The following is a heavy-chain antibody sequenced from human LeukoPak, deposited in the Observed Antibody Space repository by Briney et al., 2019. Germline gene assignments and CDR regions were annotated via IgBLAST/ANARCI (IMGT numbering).Heavy chain of an antibody. Sequence: ASVKVSCKASGYTFTGYYGHWVRQAPGQGLEWMGWMNPKSGGTNYAQKFEARVTMNRDTSISTAYMELSRLRFDDTAVYYCARSPDILTGEKFDYWGQGTLVTVSS. CDR3: ARSPDILTGEKFDY. CDR2: MNPKSGGT. D-gene: IGHD3-9*01. CDR1: GYTFTGYY. J-gene: IGHJ4*02. V-gene: IGHV1-2*02.